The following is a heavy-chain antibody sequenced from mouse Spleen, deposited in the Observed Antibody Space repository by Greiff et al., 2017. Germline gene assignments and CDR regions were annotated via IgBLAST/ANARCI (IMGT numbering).Heavy chain of an antibody. J-gene: IGHJ3*01. Sequence: QVQLKQSGAELAKPGASVKLSCKASGYTFTSYWMHWVKQRPGQGLEWIGYINPSSGYTKYNQKFKDKATLTADKSSSTAYMQLSSLTYEDSAVYYCARTVSPNWAWFAYWGQGTLVTVSA. CDR3: ARTVSPNWAWFAY. V-gene: IGHV1-7*01. CDR1: GYTFTSYW. CDR2: INPSSGYT. D-gene: IGHD4-1*01.